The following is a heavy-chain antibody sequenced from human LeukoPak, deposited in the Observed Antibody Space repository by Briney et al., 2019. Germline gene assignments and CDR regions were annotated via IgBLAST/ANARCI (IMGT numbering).Heavy chain of an antibody. CDR2: MKHDGIEK. CDR3: AREGREGYNYPALDF. V-gene: IGHV3-7*05. D-gene: IGHD5-24*01. Sequence: GGSLRLSCVASGFSFGSYWMAWVRQAPGKGLEWVTNMKHDGIEKYHVDSVKGRFTISRDNTKNSLYLHMSSLRVEDTAVYYCAREGREGYNYPALDFWGQGILVTVSS. CDR1: GFSFGSYW. J-gene: IGHJ4*02.